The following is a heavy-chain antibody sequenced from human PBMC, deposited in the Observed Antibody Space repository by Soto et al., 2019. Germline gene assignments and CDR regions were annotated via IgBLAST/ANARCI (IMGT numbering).Heavy chain of an antibody. Sequence: QVQLVQSGAEEKKPGSSVKVSCKASGYIFITYDMAWVRQAPGQGLEWMGWINAYSGNTKYSQKFQGRVTITRDTSAHTAYMVLSSLGSDDTDVSICESDTTPGILDDWGQGTPVTVSS. D-gene: IGHD1-1*01. J-gene: IGHJ4*02. CDR1: GYIFITYD. V-gene: IGHV1-3*05. CDR3: ESDTTPGILDD. CDR2: INAYSGNT.